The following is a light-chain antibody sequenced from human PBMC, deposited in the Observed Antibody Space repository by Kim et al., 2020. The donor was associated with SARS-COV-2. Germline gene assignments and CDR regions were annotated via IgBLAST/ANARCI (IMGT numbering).Light chain of an antibody. CDR1: QGISSY. Sequence: AIRITQSPSSLSASTGDRVTITCRASQGISSYLAWYQQKPGKAPKLLIYAASTLQSGVPSRFSGSGSGTDFTLTISCLQSEDFATYYCQQYYSYRPITFGQGTRLEIK. CDR2: AAS. V-gene: IGKV1-8*01. J-gene: IGKJ5*01. CDR3: QQYYSYRPIT.